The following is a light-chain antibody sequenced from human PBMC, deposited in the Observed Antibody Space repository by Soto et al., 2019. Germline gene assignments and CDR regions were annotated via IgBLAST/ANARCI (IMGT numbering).Light chain of an antibody. CDR2: DAS. CDR1: QSVSSY. V-gene: IGKV3-11*01. J-gene: IGKJ2*01. Sequence: EIVLTQSPATLSLSPGERATLSCRASQSVSSYLAWYQQKPVQAPRLLISDASTRATGIPARFSGGGSGTDSTLTISSLEPEDFAVYYCQQRSDWPPYTFGQGTKLEIK. CDR3: QQRSDWPPYT.